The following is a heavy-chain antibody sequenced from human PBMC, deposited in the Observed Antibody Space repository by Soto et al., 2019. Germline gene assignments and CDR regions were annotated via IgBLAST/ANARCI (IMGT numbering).Heavy chain of an antibody. D-gene: IGHD4-17*01. CDR1: GGTFSSYT. CDR3: ARLSYGDYYFDY. V-gene: IGHV1-69*02. J-gene: IGHJ4*02. CDR2: IIPILGIA. Sequence: ASVKVSCKASGGTFSSYTISWVLQAPGQGLEWMGRIIPILGIANYAQKFQGRVTITADKSTSTAYMELSSLRSEDTAVYYCARLSYGDYYFDYWGQGTLVTVSS.